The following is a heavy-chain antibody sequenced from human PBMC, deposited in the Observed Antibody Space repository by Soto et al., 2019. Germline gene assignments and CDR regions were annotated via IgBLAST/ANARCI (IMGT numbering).Heavy chain of an antibody. V-gene: IGHV2-5*02. Sequence: GPTLVNPTQTLTLTCTFSWFSLSTSGVCVGWIRQPPGKALEWLALIYWDDDKRYSPSLKSRLTITKDTSKNQVVLTMTNMDPVDTATYYCAHRRGSSSFGNWFDPWGQGTLVTVSS. D-gene: IGHD6-13*01. J-gene: IGHJ5*02. CDR3: AHRRGSSSFGNWFDP. CDR2: IYWDDDK. CDR1: WFSLSTSGVC.